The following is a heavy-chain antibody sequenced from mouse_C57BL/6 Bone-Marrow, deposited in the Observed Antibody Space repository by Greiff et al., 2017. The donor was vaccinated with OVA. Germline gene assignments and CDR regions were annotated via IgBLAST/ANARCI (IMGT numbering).Heavy chain of an antibody. CDR2: IYPGSGNT. J-gene: IGHJ3*01. CDR3: ARHYYGSRGWFAY. D-gene: IGHD1-1*01. V-gene: IGHV1-76*01. Sequence: QVQLQQSGAELVRPGASVKLSCKASGYTFTDYYINWVKQRPGQGLEWIARIYPGSGNTYYNEKFKGKATLTAEKSSSTAYMQLSSLTSEDSAVYFCARHYYGSRGWFAYWGQGTLVTVSA. CDR1: GYTFTDYY.